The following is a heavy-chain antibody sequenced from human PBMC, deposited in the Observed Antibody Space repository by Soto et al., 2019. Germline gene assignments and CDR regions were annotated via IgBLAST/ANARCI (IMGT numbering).Heavy chain of an antibody. D-gene: IGHD6-19*01. Sequence: QVQLVESGGGVVQPGRSLRLSCAASGFTFSSYGMHWVRQAPGKGLEWVAVISYDGSNKYYADSVKGRFTISRDNSKNTVYLQMNSLRAEDTAVYYCEKDPAVKQWLVYYFDYWGQGTLVTVSS. J-gene: IGHJ4*02. V-gene: IGHV3-30*18. CDR3: EKDPAVKQWLVYYFDY. CDR1: GFTFSSYG. CDR2: ISYDGSNK.